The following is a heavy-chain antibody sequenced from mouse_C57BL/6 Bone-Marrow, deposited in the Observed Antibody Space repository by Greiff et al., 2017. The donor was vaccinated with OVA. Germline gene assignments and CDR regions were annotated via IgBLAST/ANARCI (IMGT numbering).Heavy chain of an antibody. J-gene: IGHJ3*01. D-gene: IGHD1-1*01. CDR1: GYTFTDYY. CDR2: INPYNGGT. CDR3: ARGGYYGSKAY. Sequence: EVKLQESGPVLVKPGASVKMSCKASGYTFTDYYMNWVKQSHGKSLEWIGVINPYNGGTSYNQKFKGKATLTVDKSSSTAYMELNSLTSEDSAVYYCARGGYYGSKAYWGQGTLVTVSA. V-gene: IGHV1-19*01.